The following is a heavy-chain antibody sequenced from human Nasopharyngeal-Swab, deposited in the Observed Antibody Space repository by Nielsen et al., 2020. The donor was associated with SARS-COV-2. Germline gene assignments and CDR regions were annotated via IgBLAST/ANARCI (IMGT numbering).Heavy chain of an antibody. CDR3: ITFNYYGSGSYRYYMDV. V-gene: IGHV3-15*01. D-gene: IGHD3-10*01. J-gene: IGHJ6*03. CDR1: GFTFSNAW. Sequence: GESLKISCAASGFTFSNAWMSWVRQAPGKGLEWVGRIKSKTDGGTTDYAAPVKGRFTISRDDSKNTLFLQMNSLKTEDTAVYYCITFNYYGSGSYRYYMDVWGKGTTVTVSS. CDR2: IKSKTDGGTT.